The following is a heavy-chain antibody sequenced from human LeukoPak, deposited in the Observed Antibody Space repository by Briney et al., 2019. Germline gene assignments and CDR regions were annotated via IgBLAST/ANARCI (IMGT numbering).Heavy chain of an antibody. J-gene: IGHJ4*02. V-gene: IGHV1-2*06. Sequence: ASVKVSCKASGYTFTGYYMHWVRQAPGQGLEWMGRINPNSGGTNYAQKFQGRVTMTRDTSISTAYMELSRLRSDDTAVYYCARGAVGSGSSGGYGPGGYYFDYWGQGTLVTVSS. CDR2: INPNSGGT. D-gene: IGHD6-19*01. CDR3: ARGAVGSGSSGGYGPGGYYFDY. CDR1: GYTFTGYY.